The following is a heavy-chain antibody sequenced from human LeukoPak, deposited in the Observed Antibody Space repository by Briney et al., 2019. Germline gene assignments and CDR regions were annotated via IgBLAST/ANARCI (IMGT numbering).Heavy chain of an antibody. V-gene: IGHV5-51*01. Sequence: GESLQISCKGSGYSFTSYWIGWVRQMPGKGREWMGIIYPGDSDTRYSPSFQGQVTISADKSISTAYLQWSSLKASDTAMYYCARRLSSGWYYFDYWGQGTLVTVSS. D-gene: IGHD6-19*01. J-gene: IGHJ4*02. CDR3: ARRLSSGWYYFDY. CDR1: GYSFTSYW. CDR2: IYPGDSDT.